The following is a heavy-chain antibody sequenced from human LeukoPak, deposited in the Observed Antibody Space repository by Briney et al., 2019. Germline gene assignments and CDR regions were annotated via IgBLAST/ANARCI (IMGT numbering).Heavy chain of an antibody. Sequence: GGFLRLSCAASGFTFSSYSMNWVRQAPGKGLKWVSYISSISSTIYYADSVKGRFTISRDNAKNSLYLQMNSLRAEDTAVYYCATDHWYDIVVGNYHYFGMDVWGQGTTVTVSS. V-gene: IGHV3-48*01. J-gene: IGHJ6*02. CDR3: ATDHWYDIVVGNYHYFGMDV. CDR2: ISSISSTI. CDR1: GFTFSSYS. D-gene: IGHD2-2*01.